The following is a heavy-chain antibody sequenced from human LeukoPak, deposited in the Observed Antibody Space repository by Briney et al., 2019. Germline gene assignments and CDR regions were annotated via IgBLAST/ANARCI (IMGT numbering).Heavy chain of an antibody. Sequence: GGSLRLSCAASGFTFSSYEMNWVRQAPGKGLGWVSYISSSGSTIYYADSVKGRFTISRDNAKNSLYLQMNSLRAEDTAVYYCARESYRGSSFDYWGQGTLVTVSS. CDR2: ISSSGSTI. CDR1: GFTFSSYE. J-gene: IGHJ4*02. CDR3: ARESYRGSSFDY. D-gene: IGHD4-23*01. V-gene: IGHV3-48*03.